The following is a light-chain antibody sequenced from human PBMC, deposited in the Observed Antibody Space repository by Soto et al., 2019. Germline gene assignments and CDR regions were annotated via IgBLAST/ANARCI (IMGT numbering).Light chain of an antibody. V-gene: IGLV2-14*01. Sequence: QSALTQPASVSGSPGQSLTISCTGTSSDVGGYNYVSWYQQHPGKAPKFMIYDVSNRPSGVSNRFSGSKSGNTASLTISGLQAEDEADYYSSSCTTXNTRQLVSGTGTRSPS. CDR2: DVS. CDR3: SSCTTXNTRQLV. J-gene: IGLJ1*01. CDR1: SSDVGGYNY.